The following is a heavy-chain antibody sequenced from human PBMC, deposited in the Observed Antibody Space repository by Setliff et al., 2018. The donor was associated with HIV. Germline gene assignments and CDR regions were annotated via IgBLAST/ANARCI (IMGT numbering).Heavy chain of an antibody. CDR2: IDHSGST. CDR3: ARQGAVTGHSFDY. V-gene: IGHV4-34*01. J-gene: IGHJ4*02. D-gene: IGHD6-19*01. Sequence: SETLSLTCAVYDGSFSGYYWSWIRQPPGKGLEWIGEIDHSGSTYYNPSLKSRVTISVDTSKNLFSLRLSSVTAADTAVYYCARQGAVTGHSFDYWGQGALVTVSS. CDR1: DGSFSGYY.